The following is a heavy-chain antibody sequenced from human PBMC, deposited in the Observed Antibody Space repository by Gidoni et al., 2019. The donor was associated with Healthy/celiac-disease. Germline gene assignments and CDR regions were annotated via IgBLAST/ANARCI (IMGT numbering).Heavy chain of an antibody. CDR3: ARHELASEYFQH. Sequence: LHLQASGPGLVKPSGTRSLTWTVAGGPLSSISYYWGWLRQPPGKGREWIGSIYYSGSTYYNPSLKSVVTIAGDTSKNPFSLKRSPVTAADTAVYCCARHELASEYFQHWGQGTLVTVSS. D-gene: IGHD1-26*01. J-gene: IGHJ1*01. V-gene: IGHV4-39*01. CDR1: GGPLSSISYY. CDR2: IYYSGST.